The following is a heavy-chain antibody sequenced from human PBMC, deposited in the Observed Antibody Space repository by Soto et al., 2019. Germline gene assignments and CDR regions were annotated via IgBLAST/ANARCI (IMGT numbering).Heavy chain of an antibody. CDR2: ISGSGTGT. V-gene: IGHV3-23*01. Sequence: GGSLRLSCAASGITFNNYALNWVRQAPGKGLEWVSGISGSGTGTYYADSVKGRFTISRDNSKNTLYLQVNSLRREDTAVYYCARERRIFYYGIDVWGQGTTVTVSS. CDR1: GITFNNYA. J-gene: IGHJ6*02. CDR3: ARERRIFYYGIDV. D-gene: IGHD3-16*01.